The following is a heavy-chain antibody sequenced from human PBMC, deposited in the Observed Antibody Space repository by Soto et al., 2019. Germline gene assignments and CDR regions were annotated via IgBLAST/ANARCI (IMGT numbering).Heavy chain of an antibody. V-gene: IGHV4-39*01. CDR1: DGSISRSTFY. CDR2: VHYTGST. Sequence: QLQLQESGPGLVKPSETLSLTCTVSDGSISRSTFYWGWIRQPPGKGLEWIGSVHYTGSTYYNPSLKSRVTMSIDSSKNHLSLKVSSVTAADTAVYYCARHLYSGKSSGYYGYWGQGALVTVSS. CDR3: ARHLYSGKSSGYYGY. J-gene: IGHJ4*02. D-gene: IGHD3-22*01.